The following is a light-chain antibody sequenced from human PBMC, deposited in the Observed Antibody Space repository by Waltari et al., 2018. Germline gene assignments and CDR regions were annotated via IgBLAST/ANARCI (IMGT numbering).Light chain of an antibody. Sequence: QSGLTQPPSVSGAPGQRVTISCTGSSSNIGAGSDVHWYQLLPGAAPKLLIYGKPNRPSGVPDLFSGSKSGPAASLAITGPQAEDEADYYCQSYESSLTSSLFGGGTKLTVL. J-gene: IGLJ2*01. CDR2: GKP. CDR1: SSNIGAGSD. CDR3: QSYESSLTSSL. V-gene: IGLV1-40*01.